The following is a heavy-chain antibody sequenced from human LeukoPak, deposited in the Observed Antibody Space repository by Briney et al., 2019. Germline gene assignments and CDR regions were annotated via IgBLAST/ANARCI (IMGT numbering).Heavy chain of an antibody. CDR1: GFTFSDSY. D-gene: IGHD1-26*01. V-gene: IGHV3-11*05. CDR2: ISSSSSYT. J-gene: IGHJ4*02. Sequence: GGSLRLSCAASGFTFSDSYMSWIRQAPGKGLEWASYISSSSSYTNYADSVKGRFTISRDNAKNSLFLQMNSIRAEDTAVYYCARGTPSGSYLGYWGQGTLVTVSS. CDR3: ARGTPSGSYLGY.